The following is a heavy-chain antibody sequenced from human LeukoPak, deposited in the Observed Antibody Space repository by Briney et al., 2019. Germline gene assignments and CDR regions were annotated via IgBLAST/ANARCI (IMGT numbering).Heavy chain of an antibody. V-gene: IGHV3-64*01. CDR3: VREERGQAMDY. CDR1: GFTFSLYA. Sequence: GGSQRLSCIASGFTFSLYAMHWVRQAPGKGLEYVSAISSSDGSTYYANSVKGRFTISRDNSKNTLYLQMGSLTPEDMGVYYCVREERGQAMDYWGQGTLVTVSS. D-gene: IGHD2-2*01. CDR2: ISSSDGST. J-gene: IGHJ4*02.